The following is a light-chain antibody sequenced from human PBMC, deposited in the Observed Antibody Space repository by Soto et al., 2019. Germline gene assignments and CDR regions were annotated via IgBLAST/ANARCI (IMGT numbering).Light chain of an antibody. Sequence: DIHMTQSPSSLSASVGDSVNITCRASQSNSSYLNWYQQKPGKAPKLLIYSASRLQSGVPSRFSGSGSGTDFTLTISSLQPEDFATYYCQQSYSNPPMYTFGQGTRLEIK. V-gene: IGKV1-39*01. J-gene: IGKJ5*01. CDR3: QQSYSNPPMYT. CDR1: QSNSSY. CDR2: SAS.